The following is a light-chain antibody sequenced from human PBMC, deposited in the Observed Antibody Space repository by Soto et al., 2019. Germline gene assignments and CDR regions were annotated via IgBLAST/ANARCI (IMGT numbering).Light chain of an antibody. V-gene: IGLV2-23*02. CDR2: EVS. J-gene: IGLJ2*01. CDR1: TSDVGSYDL. Sequence: QSVLTQPASVSGSPGQSITISCTGTTSDVGSYDLVSWYQQHPGKAPKVIIYEVSKRLSGVSNRFSGSKSGNTASLTISGLQAEDEADYYCCSYAGSSTVVFGGGTKLTVL. CDR3: CSYAGSSTVV.